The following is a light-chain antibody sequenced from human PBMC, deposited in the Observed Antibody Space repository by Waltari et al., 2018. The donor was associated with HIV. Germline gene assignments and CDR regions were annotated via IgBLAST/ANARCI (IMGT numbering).Light chain of an antibody. V-gene: IGLV2-23*02. CDR2: EVT. CDR1: SSGVGNDNM. J-gene: IGLJ2*01. Sequence: QSALTQPAPVSGCPGQSINLSCTETSSGVGNDNMVSWYQHYGGKAPKLLIYEVTKRPSGISSRFSGSKSGHTASLTISDLQAEDEATYYCCSYGSSATFVVFGGGTRVTV. CDR3: CSYGSSATFVV.